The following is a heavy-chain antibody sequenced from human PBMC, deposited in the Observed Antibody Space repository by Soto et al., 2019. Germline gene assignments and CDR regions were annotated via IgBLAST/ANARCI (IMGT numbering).Heavy chain of an antibody. CDR2: ISYDGSNK. D-gene: IGHD5-18*01. V-gene: IGHV3-30-3*01. CDR3: ARAIQVRSTNPGP. Sequence: PGGSLRLSCAASGFTFSSYAMHWVRQAPGKGLEWVAVISYDGSNKYYADSVKGRFTISRDNSKNTLYLQMNSLRAEDTAVYYCARAIQVRSTNPGPWGQGTLVTVSS. J-gene: IGHJ5*02. CDR1: GFTFSSYA.